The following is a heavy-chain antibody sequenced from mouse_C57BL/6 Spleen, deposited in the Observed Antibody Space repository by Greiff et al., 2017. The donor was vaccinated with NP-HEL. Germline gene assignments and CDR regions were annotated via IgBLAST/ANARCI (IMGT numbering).Heavy chain of an antibody. CDR2: INPNNGGT. J-gene: IGHJ3*01. Sequence: EVQLQQSGPELVKPGASVKISCKASGYTFTDYYMNWVKQSHGKSLEWIGDINPNNGGTSYNQKFKGKATLTVDKSSSTAYMELRSLTSEDSAVYYCARESSGLRGFAYWGQGTLVTVSA. V-gene: IGHV1-26*01. CDR1: GYTFTDYY. D-gene: IGHD3-2*02. CDR3: ARESSGLRGFAY.